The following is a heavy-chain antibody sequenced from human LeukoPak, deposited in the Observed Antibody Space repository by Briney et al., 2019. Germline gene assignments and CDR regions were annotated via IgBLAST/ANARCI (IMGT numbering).Heavy chain of an antibody. J-gene: IGHJ4*02. D-gene: IGHD3-16*01. V-gene: IGHV5-51*01. CDR2: IYPGDSDT. CDR1: GYTFTSFW. Sequence: GESLKISCKGSGYTFTSFWIGWVRQMPGKGLEWMASIYPGDSDTTYSPSFQGQVTTSADKSSSTAYLRLSSLKASDTAIYYCVRGWWSFDYWGQGSLVTVSS. CDR3: VRGWWSFDY.